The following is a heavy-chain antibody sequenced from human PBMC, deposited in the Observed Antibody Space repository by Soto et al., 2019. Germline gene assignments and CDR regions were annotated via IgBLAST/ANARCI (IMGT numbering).Heavy chain of an antibody. V-gene: IGHV3-48*01. CDR2: ISSSSSTI. CDR1: GFTFSSYS. CDR3: ARDDYPSYYDSSGYHFDY. J-gene: IGHJ4*02. D-gene: IGHD3-22*01. Sequence: TGGSLRLSCAASGFTFSSYSMNWVRQAPGKGLEWVSYISSSSSTIHYADSVKGRFTISRDNAKNSLYLQMNSLRAEDTAVYYCARDDYPSYYDSSGYHFDYWGQGTLVTVSS.